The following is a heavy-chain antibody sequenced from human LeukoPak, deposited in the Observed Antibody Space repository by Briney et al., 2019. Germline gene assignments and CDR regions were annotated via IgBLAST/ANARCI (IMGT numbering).Heavy chain of an antibody. CDR2: MNPNSGNT. V-gene: IGHV1-8*03. D-gene: IGHD3-9*01. CDR1: GYTFTSYD. J-gene: IGHJ4*02. Sequence: ASVKVSCKASGYTFTSYDINWVRQATGQGLEWMGWMNPNSGNTGYAQKFQGRVTITRNTSISTAYMELSSLRSEDTAVYYCARGTPHNYDILAGYHALLDYWGQGTLVTVSS. CDR3: ARGTPHNYDILAGYHALLDY.